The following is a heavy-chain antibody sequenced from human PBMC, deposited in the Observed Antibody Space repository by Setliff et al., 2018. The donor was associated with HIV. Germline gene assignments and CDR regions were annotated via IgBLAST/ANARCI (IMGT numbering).Heavy chain of an antibody. V-gene: IGHV4-38-2*02. CDR3: ARDRALRFSKSPSFNYFDV. J-gene: IGHJ4*02. D-gene: IGHD3-10*01. CDR2: IYSTGHT. Sequence: SETLSLTCLVFSYSITDGNYWGWIRQSPGKGLEWIGSIYSTGHTYYNPSHKRRLTMSVDTAKHRFSLKLTSVTAADTAVYYCARDRALRFSKSPSFNYFDVWGQGALVTVS. CDR1: SYSITDGNY.